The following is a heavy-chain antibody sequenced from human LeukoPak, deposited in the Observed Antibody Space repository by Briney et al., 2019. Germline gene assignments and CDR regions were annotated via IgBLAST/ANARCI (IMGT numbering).Heavy chain of an antibody. Sequence: PPETLSLTCTVSGGSISSYFWSWIRQPAGKGLEWIGRIYSSGSTNYNPSLKSRVTISVDKSSNQFSLNLTSVTAADTAVYYCARDGNGSRAFDFWGQGTLVTVFS. CDR2: IYSSGST. CDR1: GGSISSYF. CDR3: ARDGNGSRAFDF. D-gene: IGHD2-15*01. J-gene: IGHJ4*02. V-gene: IGHV4-4*07.